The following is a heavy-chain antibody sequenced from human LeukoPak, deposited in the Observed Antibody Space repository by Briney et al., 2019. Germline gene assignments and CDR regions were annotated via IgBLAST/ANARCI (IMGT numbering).Heavy chain of an antibody. Sequence: GGSLRLSCAASGFTLSSYGMHWVRQAPGKGLEWVAVIWYDGTNKYYGDSVKSRFTISRDKSKNTLYLQMNSLRAEDTAVYYCARAPSGENDEYYFDSWGQGTLVTVSS. D-gene: IGHD1-1*01. CDR2: IWYDGTNK. V-gene: IGHV3-33*01. CDR3: ARAPSGENDEYYFDS. CDR1: GFTLSSYG. J-gene: IGHJ4*02.